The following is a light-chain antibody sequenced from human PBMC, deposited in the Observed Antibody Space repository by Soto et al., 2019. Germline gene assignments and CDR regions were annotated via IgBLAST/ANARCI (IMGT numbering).Light chain of an antibody. J-gene: IGKJ4*01. V-gene: IGKV3-11*01. Sequence: EIVLTQSPATLSLSPGERATLSCRASQNISTSLAWYQQKPGQAPRLLIYDASDRATGIPARFSGSGSGTDFTLTISSLEPEDFAVYYCQQRGNRPTLTFGGGTKVDIX. CDR1: QNISTS. CDR3: QQRGNRPTLT. CDR2: DAS.